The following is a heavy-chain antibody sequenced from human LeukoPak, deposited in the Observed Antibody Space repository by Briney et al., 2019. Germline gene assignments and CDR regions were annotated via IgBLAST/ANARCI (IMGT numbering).Heavy chain of an antibody. CDR1: GFAFSTNS. D-gene: IGHD6-6*01. CDR3: ARGVGDSSTFDY. V-gene: IGHV3-48*04. J-gene: IGHJ4*02. Sequence: GESLRLSCEASGFAFSTNSMSWGRQAPGKGLECVSYISVSSKAIDYSGSVKGRFTISRDAARNTLNLQMNSLRAEDTALYYCARGVGDSSTFDYWGQGIVVTVSS. CDR2: ISVSSKAI.